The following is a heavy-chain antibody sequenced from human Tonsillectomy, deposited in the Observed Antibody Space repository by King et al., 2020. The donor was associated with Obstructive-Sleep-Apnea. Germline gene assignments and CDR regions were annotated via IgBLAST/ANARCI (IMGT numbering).Heavy chain of an antibody. CDR3: AKEGGSGSYSYYFDY. Sequence: VQLVESGGGLVQPGRSLRLSCAASGFTFDDYAMHWVRQAPGKGLEWVSGISWNSGSIGYADSVKGRFTISRDNAKNSLYLQMNSLRAEYTALYYCAKEGGSGSYSYYFDYWGQGTLVTVSS. V-gene: IGHV3-9*01. CDR1: GFTFDDYA. CDR2: ISWNSGSI. D-gene: IGHD1-26*01. J-gene: IGHJ4*02.